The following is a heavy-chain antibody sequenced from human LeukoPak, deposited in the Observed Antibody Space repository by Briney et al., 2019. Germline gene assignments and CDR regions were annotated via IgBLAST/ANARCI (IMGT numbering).Heavy chain of an antibody. CDR1: GDSVSSNSAA. CDR3: ARLGYSSSWTHFDY. D-gene: IGHD6-13*01. V-gene: IGHV6-1*01. Sequence: SQTLSLTCAISGDSVSSNSAAWNWIRQSPSRGLEWLGRTYYRSEWHNDYAVSAKSRITINPDTSKNQFSLQLNSVTPEDTAVYYCARLGYSSSWTHFDYWGQGTLVTVSS. J-gene: IGHJ4*02. CDR2: TYYRSEWHN.